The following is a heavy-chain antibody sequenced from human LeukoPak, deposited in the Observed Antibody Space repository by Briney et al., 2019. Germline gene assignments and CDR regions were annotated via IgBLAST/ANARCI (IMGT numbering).Heavy chain of an antibody. CDR2: IYSGGST. J-gene: IGHJ4*02. CDR3: ASFSLEWFTFDY. D-gene: IGHD3-3*01. Sequence: PGGSLRLSCAASGFTVSHNYMSWVRQAPGKGLEWVSVIYSGGSTYYADSVKGRLTISRDNSKNTLYLQMNSLRVEDTAVYYCASFSLEWFTFDYWGQGTLVTVSS. V-gene: IGHV3-53*01. CDR1: GFTVSHNY.